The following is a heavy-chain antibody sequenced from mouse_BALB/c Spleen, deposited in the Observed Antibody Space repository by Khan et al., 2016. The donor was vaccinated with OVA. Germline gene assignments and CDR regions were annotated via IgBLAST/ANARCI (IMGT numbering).Heavy chain of an antibody. CDR3: GTIYGNAFAY. CDR1: GFNIKDTY. CDR2: IDPPNDDS. D-gene: IGHD2-1*01. V-gene: IGHV14-3*02. Sequence: VRLLQSGAELVKPGASVKLSCSASGFNIKDTYIHWMKQRPEQGLVWIGRIDPPNDDSKYGPKFQAKATLTADTSSNTAYLQLSSLTSEDTAGNYCGTIYGNAFAYGGQGTMVSVAA. J-gene: IGHJ3*01.